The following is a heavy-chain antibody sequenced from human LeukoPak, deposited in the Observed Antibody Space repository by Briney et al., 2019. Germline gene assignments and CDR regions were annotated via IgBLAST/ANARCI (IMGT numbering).Heavy chain of an antibody. CDR2: IFSRSESI. CDR3: AREVVIFPDYYYYGMDV. D-gene: IGHD3-9*01. V-gene: IGHV3-21*04. Sequence: PGGSLRLSCAASGFTFGAYTINWVRQAPGKGLEWVSCIFSRSESILYADSVKGRFTISRDNAKNSLYLQMDSLRADDTAVYYCAREVVIFPDYYYYGMDVWGQGTTVTVSS. CDR1: GFTFGAYT. J-gene: IGHJ6*02.